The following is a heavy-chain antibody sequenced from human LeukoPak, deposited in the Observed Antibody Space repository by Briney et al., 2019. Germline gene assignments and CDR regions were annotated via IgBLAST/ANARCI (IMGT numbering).Heavy chain of an antibody. J-gene: IGHJ4*02. V-gene: IGHV3-74*01. CDR2: INSDGSST. D-gene: IGHD3-3*01. CDR3: ARVDFWSGIDY. CDR1: GFTFSSYW. Sequence: AGGSLRLSCAASGFTFSSYWMHWVRQAPGKGLVWVSRINSDGSSTSYADSVKGRFTISRDNAKNTLYLQMNSLRVEDTAVYYCARVDFWSGIDYWGQGTLVTVSS.